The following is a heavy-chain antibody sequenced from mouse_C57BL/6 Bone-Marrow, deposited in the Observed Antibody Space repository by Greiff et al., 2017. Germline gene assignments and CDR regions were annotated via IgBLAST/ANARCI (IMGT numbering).Heavy chain of an antibody. Sequence: QVQLQQPGAELVKPGASVKMSCKASGYTFTSYWITWVKQRPGQGLEGIGDIYPGSGSTNSNEKFKSKATLTVDTSSSTAYMQLSSLTSEDSAVYYCARAGYYSIFAYWGQGTLVTVSA. CDR2: IYPGSGST. V-gene: IGHV1-55*01. J-gene: IGHJ3*01. D-gene: IGHD2-5*01. CDR1: GYTFTSYW. CDR3: ARAGYYSIFAY.